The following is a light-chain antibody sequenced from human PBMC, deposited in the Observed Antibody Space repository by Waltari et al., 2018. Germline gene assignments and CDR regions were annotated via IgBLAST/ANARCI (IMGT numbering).Light chain of an antibody. V-gene: IGKV2D-29*02. CDR2: EVS. CDR1: DSLLHTDGKTY. Sequence: VLTQTPPSLSVTPGQPASISCKSGDSLLHTDGKTYLYWYLQKSGQSPQLRIYEVSTRFSGVPDRISGSGLETDFTLKISRVEAEDVGVYYCMQSIELPTFGQGTRLEIK. CDR3: MQSIELPT. J-gene: IGKJ5*01.